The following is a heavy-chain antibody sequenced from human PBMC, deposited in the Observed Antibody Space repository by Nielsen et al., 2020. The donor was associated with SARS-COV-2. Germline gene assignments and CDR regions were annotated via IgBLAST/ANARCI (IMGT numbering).Heavy chain of an antibody. CDR2: IYHSGST. Sequence: SETLSLTCAVSGGSISSSNWWSWVRQPPGKGLEWIGEIYHSGSTNYNPSLKSRVTISVDTSKNQFSLKLSSVTAADTAVYYCARAHSHIRYDYVWGSYRPVSWGQGTLVTVSS. D-gene: IGHD3-16*02. CDR3: ARAHSHIRYDYVWGSYRPVS. CDR1: GGSISSSNW. J-gene: IGHJ5*02. V-gene: IGHV4-4*02.